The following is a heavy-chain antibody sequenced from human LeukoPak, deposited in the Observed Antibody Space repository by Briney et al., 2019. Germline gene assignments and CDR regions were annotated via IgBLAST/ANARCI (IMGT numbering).Heavy chain of an antibody. CDR2: IVVGSGNT. CDR3: AAVTLGGWLPAYHHDY. D-gene: IGHD5-12*01. CDR1: GFTFTSSA. V-gene: IGHV1-58*01. Sequence: SVKVSCKASGFTFTSSAVQWVRQARGQRLEWIGWIVVGSGNTNYAQKFQERVTIIRDMSTSTAYMELSSLRSEDTAVYYCAAVTLGGWLPAYHHDYWGQGTLVTVSS. J-gene: IGHJ4*02.